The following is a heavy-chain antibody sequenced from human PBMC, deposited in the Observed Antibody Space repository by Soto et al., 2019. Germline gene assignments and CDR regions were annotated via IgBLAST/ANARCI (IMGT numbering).Heavy chain of an antibody. J-gene: IGHJ5*02. V-gene: IGHV5-51*01. CDR2: IFPGDSDT. D-gene: IGHD3-22*01. Sequence: GESLKISCKGSGYIFTDHCIVWVRQVPGKGLEWMGIIFPGDSDTRYSPSFQGQVTISADKSITTAYLQWSSLKASDTAMYYCARVYYYDIRRYYSWFDPRGQGSLVTVSS. CDR1: GYIFTDHC. CDR3: ARVYYYDIRRYYSWFDP.